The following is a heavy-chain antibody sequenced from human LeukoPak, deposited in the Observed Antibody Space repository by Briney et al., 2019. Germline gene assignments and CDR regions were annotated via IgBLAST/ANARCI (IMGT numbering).Heavy chain of an antibody. D-gene: IGHD4-17*01. V-gene: IGHV4-4*07. J-gene: IGHJ6*03. Sequence: SETLSLTCTVSGGYIGSYYWSWIRQPAGKGLEWIGRIHISENTDYNPSLKSRVTMSVDMSTSQFSLRLTSVTAADTAVYYCAREGDYGDYSKSFYYMDVWGKGTTVTVSS. CDR3: AREGDYGDYSKSFYYMDV. CDR2: IHISENT. CDR1: GGYIGSYY.